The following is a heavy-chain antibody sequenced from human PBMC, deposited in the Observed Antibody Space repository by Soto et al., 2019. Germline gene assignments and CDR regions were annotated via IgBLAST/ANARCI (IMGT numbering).Heavy chain of an antibody. CDR1: GYTLTELS. CDR2: FDHEDGET. Sequence: ASVKVSCKVSGYTLTELSMHWVRQAPGKGLEGMGGFDHEDGETIYAQKFQGRLTLTDDISTDTAYMELSSPRSEDTAVYYCATRTIAVAGRAYYNYDGMDVWGQGTTVTVSS. D-gene: IGHD6-19*01. V-gene: IGHV1-24*01. J-gene: IGHJ6*02. CDR3: ATRTIAVAGRAYYNYDGMDV.